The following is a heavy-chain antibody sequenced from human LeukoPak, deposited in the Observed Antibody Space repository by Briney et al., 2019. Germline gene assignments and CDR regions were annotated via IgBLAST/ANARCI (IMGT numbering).Heavy chain of an antibody. J-gene: IGHJ5*02. Sequence: GRSLRLSCAASGFIFSSYGMHWVRQAPGKGLEWVAVIWYDGSNKYYADSVKGRFTISRDNSKNTLYLQMNSLRAEDTAVYYCARRYCSSTSCYFSNWFNPRGQGTLVTVSS. CDR1: GFIFSSYG. V-gene: IGHV3-33*01. CDR2: IWYDGSNK. D-gene: IGHD2-2*01. CDR3: ARRYCSSTSCYFSNWFNP.